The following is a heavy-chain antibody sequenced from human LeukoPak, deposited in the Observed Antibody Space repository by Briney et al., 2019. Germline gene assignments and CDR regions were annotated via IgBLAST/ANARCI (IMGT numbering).Heavy chain of an antibody. V-gene: IGHV3-30-3*01. CDR3: ARGQLGYCSGGSCYSGGKGSNYYYYGMDV. CDR1: GFTFSSYA. CDR2: ISYDGSNK. D-gene: IGHD2-15*01. J-gene: IGHJ6*02. Sequence: GRSLRLSCAASGFTFSSYAMHWVRQAPGKGLEWVAVISYDGSNKYYADSVKGRFTISRDNSKNTLYLQMNSLRAEDTAVYYCARGQLGYCSGGSCYSGGKGSNYYYYGMDVWGQGTTVTVSS.